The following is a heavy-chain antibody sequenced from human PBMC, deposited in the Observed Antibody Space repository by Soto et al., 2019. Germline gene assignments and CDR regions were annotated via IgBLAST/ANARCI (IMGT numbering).Heavy chain of an antibody. Sequence: GGSLRLSCAASGFTFDDYAMHWVRQAPGKGLEWVSGISWNSGSIGYADSVKGRFTISRDNAKNSLYLQMNSLRAEDTALYYCAKDMEQLGLLDYWGQGTLVTVSS. D-gene: IGHD6-6*01. CDR1: GFTFDDYA. V-gene: IGHV3-9*01. CDR3: AKDMEQLGLLDY. CDR2: ISWNSGSI. J-gene: IGHJ4*02.